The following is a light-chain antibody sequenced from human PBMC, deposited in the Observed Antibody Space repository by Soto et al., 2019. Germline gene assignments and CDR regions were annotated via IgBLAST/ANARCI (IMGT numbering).Light chain of an antibody. CDR1: SSDVGGHIY. V-gene: IGLV2-14*01. CDR3: SSYTSSRTYV. J-gene: IGLJ1*01. CDR2: EVS. Sequence: QSALTQPASVSGSPGQSITISCTGTSSDVGGHIYLSWYQQLPGKAPKLMIYEVSNRPSGVSNRFFGSKSGNTASLTISGLQAEDEADYYCSSYTSSRTYVFGTGTKVTVL.